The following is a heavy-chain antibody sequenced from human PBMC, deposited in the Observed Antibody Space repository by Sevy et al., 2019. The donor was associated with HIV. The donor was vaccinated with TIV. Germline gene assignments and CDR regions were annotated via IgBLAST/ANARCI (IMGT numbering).Heavy chain of an antibody. D-gene: IGHD6-13*01. V-gene: IGHV3-33*01. CDR1: GFTFSSYG. Sequence: GGSLRLSCAASGFTFSSYGMHWVRQAPGKGLEWVAVIWYDGSNKYYADSVKGRFTISRDNSKNTLYLQMNSLRAEDTAIYYRARARYSSSINWFDPWGQGTLVTVSS. CDR2: IWYDGSNK. CDR3: ARARYSSSINWFDP. J-gene: IGHJ5*02.